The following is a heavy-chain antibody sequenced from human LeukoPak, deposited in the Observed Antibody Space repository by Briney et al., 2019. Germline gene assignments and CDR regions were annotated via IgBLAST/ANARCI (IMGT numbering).Heavy chain of an antibody. Sequence: GGSLRLSCAASGFTVSSNYMSWVRQAPGKGLEWVSVIYSGGSTYYADSVKGRFTISRDNSENTLYLQMNSLRAEDTALYYCATVGRNNWFDLWGQGTPVTVSS. CDR1: GFTVSSNY. J-gene: IGHJ5*02. CDR3: ATVGRNNWFDL. CDR2: IYSGGST. V-gene: IGHV3-66*01.